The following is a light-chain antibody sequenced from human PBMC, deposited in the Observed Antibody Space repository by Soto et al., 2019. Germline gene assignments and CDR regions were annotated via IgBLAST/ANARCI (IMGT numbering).Light chain of an antibody. CDR3: QHYRSSRPGLT. V-gene: IGKV3-20*01. Sequence: EIVLTQSPGTLSLSPGERATLSCRASQSVSSSYLAWYQQKPGQAPRLLIYGASSRATGIPDRFSGSGSGTGITLTSIRLEPEDLAAALCQHYRSSRPGLTFRGGTKVEIK. CDR2: GAS. J-gene: IGKJ4*01. CDR1: QSVSSSY.